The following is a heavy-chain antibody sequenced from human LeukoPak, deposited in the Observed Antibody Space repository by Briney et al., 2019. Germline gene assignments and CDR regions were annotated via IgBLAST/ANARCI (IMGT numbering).Heavy chain of an antibody. D-gene: IGHD2-21*02. CDR2: IYSSGST. J-gene: IGHJ3*02. CDR3: ARESSRGVVVTEYAFDI. CDR1: GGSISSGSYY. V-gene: IGHV4-61*02. Sequence: NPSETLSLTCTVSGGSISSGSYYWSWIRQPAGKGLEWIGRIYSSGSTNYNPSLKSRVTISLDTSKNQFSLKLSSVTAADTAVYYCARESSRGVVVTEYAFDIWGQGTMVTVSS.